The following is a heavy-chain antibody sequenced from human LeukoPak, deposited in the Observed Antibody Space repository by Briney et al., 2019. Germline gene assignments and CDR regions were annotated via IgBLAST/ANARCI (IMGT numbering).Heavy chain of an antibody. CDR1: GYSISSGYY. CDR3: ARHDNYYYYMDV. CDR2: IYHSGST. Sequence: SETLSLTCAVSGYSISSGYYWGWNRQPPGKGLEWIGRIYHSGSTYYNPCLKSRVTIAGETSKNHFSLKLSSVTAADTAVYYCARHDNYYYYMDVWGKGTTVTVSS. J-gene: IGHJ6*03. D-gene: IGHD5-24*01. V-gene: IGHV4-38-2*01.